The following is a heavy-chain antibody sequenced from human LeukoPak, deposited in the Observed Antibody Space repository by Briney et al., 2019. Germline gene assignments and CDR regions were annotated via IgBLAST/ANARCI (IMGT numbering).Heavy chain of an antibody. D-gene: IGHD2-2*01. V-gene: IGHV4-39*01. CDR2: IYYSGTT. Sequence: SETLSLTCTVSGGSISRSSYYWGWIRQPPGKGLEWIGTIYYSGTTYYNPSLKSRVTISVDMSKNQFSLRLSSVTAADTAVYYCATYCSSASCPHRRAFDIWGQGTMVTVSS. CDR3: ATYCSSASCPHRRAFDI. CDR1: GGSISRSSYY. J-gene: IGHJ3*02.